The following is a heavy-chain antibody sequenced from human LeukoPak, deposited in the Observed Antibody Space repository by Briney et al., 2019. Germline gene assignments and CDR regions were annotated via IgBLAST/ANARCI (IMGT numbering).Heavy chain of an antibody. D-gene: IGHD1-7*01. CDR1: GGSISSYY. CDR3: AREITGTRGVDY. CDR2: IYYSGST. Sequence: SETLSLTCTVSGGSISSYYWSWIRQPPGKGLEWIGYIYYSGSTNSNPSLKSRVTMSVDTSKNQFSLNLTSVTAADTAVYYCAREITGTRGVDYWGQGILVTVSS. V-gene: IGHV4-59*12. J-gene: IGHJ4*02.